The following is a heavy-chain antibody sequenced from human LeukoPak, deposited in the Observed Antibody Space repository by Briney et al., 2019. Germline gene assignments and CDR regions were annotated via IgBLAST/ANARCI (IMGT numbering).Heavy chain of an antibody. CDR1: GGSISSYY. CDR2: FYHSGRT. V-gene: IGHV4-59*01. Sequence: SETLSLTCTVSGGSISSYYWSWIRQPPGKGLEWIGYFYHSGRTNYNPSLKSRVSISVDTSKKQIFLKLNSVTAADTAVYYCARGQNYDGPSFDFWGQGTLVTVSS. J-gene: IGHJ4*02. CDR3: ARGQNYDGPSFDF. D-gene: IGHD1-7*01.